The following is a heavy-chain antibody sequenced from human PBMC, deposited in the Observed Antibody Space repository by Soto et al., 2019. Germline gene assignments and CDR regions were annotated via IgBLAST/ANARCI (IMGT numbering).Heavy chain of an antibody. CDR3: ARDNLLWFGELFDY. CDR2: ISSSSSTI. D-gene: IGHD3-10*01. Sequence: GGSLRLSCAASGFTFSSYSMNWVRQAPGKGLEWVSYISSSSSTIYYADSVKGRFTISRDNAKNSLYLQMNSLRDEDTAVYYCARDNLLWFGELFDYWGQGTLVTVSS. CDR1: GFTFSSYS. J-gene: IGHJ4*02. V-gene: IGHV3-48*02.